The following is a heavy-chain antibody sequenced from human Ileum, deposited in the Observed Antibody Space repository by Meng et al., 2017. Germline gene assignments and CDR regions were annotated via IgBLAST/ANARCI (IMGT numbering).Heavy chain of an antibody. CDR2: MSHSGTT. D-gene: IGHD1-14*01. CDR1: GGSISSSDYY. J-gene: IGHJ4*02. Sequence: GSLRLSCAVSGGSISSSDYYWGWIRQPPGKGLEWIGSMSHSGTTFYNPSLKSRVTISRDTSKNQFSLKVTFVTAADTAVYYCARDIGGTPADYWGQGTLVTVSS. CDR3: ARDIGGTPADY. V-gene: IGHV4-39*07.